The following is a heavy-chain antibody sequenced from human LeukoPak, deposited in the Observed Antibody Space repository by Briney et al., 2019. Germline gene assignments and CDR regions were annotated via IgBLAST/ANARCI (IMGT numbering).Heavy chain of an antibody. V-gene: IGHV3-53*01. D-gene: IGHD5-24*01. Sequence: PGGSLRLSCVASGFTVSNSYMSWVRQAPGKGLEWVSVIYSGGSTYYADSVKGRFTISRDNSKNTLYLQMNSPRAEDTAVYYCATGGRDGYIAFDYWGQGTLVTVSS. CDR2: IYSGGST. CDR1: GFTVSNSY. CDR3: ATGGRDGYIAFDY. J-gene: IGHJ4*02.